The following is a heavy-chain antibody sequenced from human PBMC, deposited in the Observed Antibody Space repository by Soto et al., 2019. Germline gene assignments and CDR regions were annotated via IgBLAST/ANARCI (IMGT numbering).Heavy chain of an antibody. D-gene: IGHD2-21*02. V-gene: IGHV3-15*05. CDR1: GFIFENVW. CDR3: AKDGSWGDHYYFDN. J-gene: IGHJ4*02. Sequence: EVQLVESGGGLEKPGGSLRLSCAASGFIFENVWMSWVRQAPGKGLEWVGLIRSTANGGTTDYAAPVKGRFTISRDNSKKVLYLEMNRLKGDDTAVYFCAKDGSWGDHYYFDNWGQGTLVTVSS. CDR2: IRSTANGGTT.